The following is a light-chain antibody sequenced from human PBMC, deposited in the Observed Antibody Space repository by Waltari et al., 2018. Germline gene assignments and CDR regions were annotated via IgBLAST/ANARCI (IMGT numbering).Light chain of an antibody. CDR3: QQYFSFPPT. Sequence: DIVLTQSPDSLAVSLGERATLTCKSSQDILFGSNNDNYFTWYQQKPGQPPRVLIYWASTQESGVPDRFSGSGSGTDFTLTISSLQAEDVAVYYCQQYFSFPPTFGGGTKVEIK. CDR1: QDILFGSNNDNY. CDR2: WAS. V-gene: IGKV4-1*01. J-gene: IGKJ4*01.